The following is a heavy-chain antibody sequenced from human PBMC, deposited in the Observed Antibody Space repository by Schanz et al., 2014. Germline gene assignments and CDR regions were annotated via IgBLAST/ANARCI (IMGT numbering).Heavy chain of an antibody. CDR3: ARTLVNGSRKWFVP. V-gene: IGHV4-4*07. D-gene: IGHD3-10*01. CDR2: VYATGRT. J-gene: IGHJ5*02. Sequence: QVQLQESGPGLVKPSETLSLTCAVSGASVSSFYWSWIRQPAGKGLEWIGHVYATGRTKYNPSLKSRVTMSVDTPQKQIPLKLPSVTAADTAVYYCARTLVNGSRKWFVPWGPGTQVTVSS. CDR1: GASVSSFY.